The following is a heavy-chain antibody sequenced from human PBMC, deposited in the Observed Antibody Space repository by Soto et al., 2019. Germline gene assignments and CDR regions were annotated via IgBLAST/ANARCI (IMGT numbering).Heavy chain of an antibody. V-gene: IGHV1-8*01. Sequence: ASVKVSCKASGYTFASYDINWVRQATGQGLEWLGWMNPNSGNTGYAQKFQGRVTMTRDTAIRTAYLELSSLRPEDTAVYYCARRKKKRGYSGYDLGDAFDIWGQGTMVTVSS. CDR1: GYTFASYD. CDR3: ARRKKKRGYSGYDLGDAFDI. D-gene: IGHD5-12*01. CDR2: MNPNSGNT. J-gene: IGHJ3*02.